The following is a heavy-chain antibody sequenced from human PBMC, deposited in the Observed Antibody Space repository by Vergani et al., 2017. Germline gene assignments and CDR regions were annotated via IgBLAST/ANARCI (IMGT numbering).Heavy chain of an antibody. J-gene: IGHJ2*01. CDR1: GFTFSSYS. Sequence: EVQLVESGGGLVKPGGSLRLSCAASGFTFSSYSMNWVRQAPGKGLGWVSSISSSSSYIYYADSVKGRFTISRDNAKNSMYLQMNSLRAEDTAVYYCARDGDLGYCSGGSCYDWYFDLWGRGTLVTVSS. D-gene: IGHD2-15*01. CDR2: ISSSSSYI. CDR3: ARDGDLGYCSGGSCYDWYFDL. V-gene: IGHV3-21*01.